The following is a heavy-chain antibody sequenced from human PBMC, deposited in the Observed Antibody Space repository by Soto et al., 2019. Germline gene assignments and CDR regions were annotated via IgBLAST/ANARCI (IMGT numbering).Heavy chain of an antibody. D-gene: IGHD3-22*01. Sequence: GESLKISCKGSGYSFTSYWIGWVRQMPGKGLEWMGIIYPGDSDTRYSPSFQGHVTFSADKSISTASLQCSSLKASGSALYYWARPLDTCYPGNSGYYYGRWGRGTLVIVSS. J-gene: IGHJ1*01. CDR1: GYSFTSYW. V-gene: IGHV5-51*01. CDR3: ARPLDTCYPGNSGYYYGR. CDR2: IYPGDSDT.